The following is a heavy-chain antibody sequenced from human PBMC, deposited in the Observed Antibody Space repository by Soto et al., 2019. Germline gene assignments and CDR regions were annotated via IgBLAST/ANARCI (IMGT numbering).Heavy chain of an antibody. CDR3: ARSGEHPLDY. CDR2: STHTGNT. V-gene: IGHV1-18*01. Sequence: ASVKVSCKTSGYAFPHYVINWVRQAPGHGLEWMGFSTHTGNTNYAQNFQGRVVLTTDTSTSTAYMEETSLRSDDTAVYYCARSGEHPLDYWGQGTPVTVSS. D-gene: IGHD1-26*01. J-gene: IGHJ4*02. CDR1: GYAFPHYV.